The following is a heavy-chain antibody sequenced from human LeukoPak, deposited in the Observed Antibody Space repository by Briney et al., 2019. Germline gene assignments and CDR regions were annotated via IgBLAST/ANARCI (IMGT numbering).Heavy chain of an antibody. CDR1: GFTFSSYA. CDR2: IRSNGDTA. V-gene: IGHV3-23*01. D-gene: IGHD1-1*01. J-gene: IGHJ4*02. CDR3: AKGQELDDGVFDS. Sequence: GGSLRLSCAASGFTFSSYAMNWVRQAPGKGLEWVSTIRSNGDTAYNADSVRGRFAISRDNSKNALFLQMNSLRVEDTAIYYCAKGQELDDGVFDSWGQGTLVTVSS.